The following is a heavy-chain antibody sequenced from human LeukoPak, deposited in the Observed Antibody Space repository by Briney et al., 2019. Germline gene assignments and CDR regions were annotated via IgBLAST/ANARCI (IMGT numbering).Heavy chain of an antibody. V-gene: IGHV3-23*01. CDR1: GFTFSSHS. Sequence: PGGSLRLSCAASGFTFSSHSMSWVGQPPGEGLEWVAAISPSGDSTTYRDSVKGQFTISRDNSRNRLYLQMNTLTVEDTAIYYSARRLLTGGVTDFFDFWGQGAVVTVSS. D-gene: IGHD2-21*02. J-gene: IGHJ4*02. CDR3: ARRLLTGGVTDFFDF. CDR2: ISPSGDST.